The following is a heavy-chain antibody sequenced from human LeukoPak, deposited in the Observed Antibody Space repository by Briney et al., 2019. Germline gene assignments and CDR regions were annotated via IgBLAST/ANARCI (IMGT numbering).Heavy chain of an antibody. Sequence: ASVKVYCKASGGTFSSYAISWVRQAPGQGLEWMGGIIPIFGTANYAQKFQGRVTITADESTSTAYMELSSLRSEDTAVYYCARPSRYYYDSSGYFDYWGQGTLVTVSS. D-gene: IGHD3-22*01. CDR3: ARPSRYYYDSSGYFDY. CDR1: GGTFSSYA. CDR2: IIPIFGTA. V-gene: IGHV1-69*13. J-gene: IGHJ4*02.